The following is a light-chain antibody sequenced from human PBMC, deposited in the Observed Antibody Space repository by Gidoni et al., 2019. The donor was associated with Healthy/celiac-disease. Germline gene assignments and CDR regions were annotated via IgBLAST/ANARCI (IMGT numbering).Light chain of an antibody. CDR3: QQSYSTPFT. CDR2: AAS. J-gene: IGKJ5*01. Sequence: IQMTQSPSSLSAAVGDRVTITCRASQSISSYLNWYQQKPGKAPKLLSYAASSLQSGVPSRFSGSGSGTDFTLTISRLQPEDFATYYCQQSYSTPFTFGQGTRLEIK. V-gene: IGKV1-39*01. CDR1: QSISSY.